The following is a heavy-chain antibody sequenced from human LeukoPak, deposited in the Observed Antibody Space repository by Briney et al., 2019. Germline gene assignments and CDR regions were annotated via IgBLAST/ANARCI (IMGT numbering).Heavy chain of an antibody. CDR2: IYHSGST. CDR1: GGSISSGNW. CDR3: ANENRGGSTWYSLAS. V-gene: IGHV4-4*02. D-gene: IGHD6-13*01. J-gene: IGHJ5*02. Sequence: PSGTLSLTCAVSGGSISSGNWWNWVRQSPGEGLEWIGEIYHSGSTKYNPSLKSRVTISVQKSKNQFSLKLTSVTAADTAVYYCANENRGGSTWYSLASWGQGVLVTVSS.